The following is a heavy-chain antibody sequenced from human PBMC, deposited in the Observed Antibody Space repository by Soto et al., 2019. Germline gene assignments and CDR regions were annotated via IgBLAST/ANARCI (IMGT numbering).Heavy chain of an antibody. CDR1: GFSFSSNW. CDR3: CNVPFGC. CDR2: INQDGSEK. J-gene: IGHJ4*02. D-gene: IGHD4-4*01. Sequence: EVHLVESGGGLVQPGGSLRLSCTASGFSFSSNWMSWVRQAPGKGPEWVANINQDGSEKYCADSVKGRFTISRDNAKNSLYPQMDRLRDEATALYYCCNVPFGCWGRGTLVTVSS. V-gene: IGHV3-7*01.